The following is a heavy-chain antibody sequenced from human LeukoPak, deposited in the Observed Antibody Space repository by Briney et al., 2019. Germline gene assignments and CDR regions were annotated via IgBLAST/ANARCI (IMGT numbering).Heavy chain of an antibody. D-gene: IGHD6-6*01. CDR2: IYYTGST. Sequence: SETLSLTCIVSGGSISSSSYYWGWIRQPPGKGLEWIGSIYYTGSTYYNPSLNSRVTISVDSSKTQFSLKLSSVTAADTAVYYCARELKGSSSNPPGDDAFDIWGQGTMVTVSS. CDR3: ARELKGSSSNPPGDDAFDI. V-gene: IGHV4-39*02. CDR1: GGSISSSSYY. J-gene: IGHJ3*02.